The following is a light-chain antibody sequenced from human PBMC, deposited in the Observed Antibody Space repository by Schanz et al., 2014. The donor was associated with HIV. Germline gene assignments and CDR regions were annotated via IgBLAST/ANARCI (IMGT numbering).Light chain of an antibody. CDR3: SSFADNSIF. J-gene: IGLJ1*01. CDR2: DFT. V-gene: IGLV2-14*03. CDR1: SSDRGGYNY. Sequence: QSALTQPASVSGSPGQSITISCTGDSSDRGGYNYLSSHQQHPGKAPKLIIYDFTDRPSGVPDRFSGSKSGNTASLTVSGLQAGDEADYYCSSFADNSIFFGSGTKLTVL.